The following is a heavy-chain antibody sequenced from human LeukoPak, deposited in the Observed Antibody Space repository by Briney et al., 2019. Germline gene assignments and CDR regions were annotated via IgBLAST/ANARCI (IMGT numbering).Heavy chain of an antibody. CDR3: ARPLVGANDAFDI. J-gene: IGHJ3*02. D-gene: IGHD1-26*01. CDR2: INHSGST. CDR1: GGSFSGYY. Sequence: PSETLSLTCAVYGGSFSGYYWSWIRQPPGKGLEWVGEINHSGSTYYNPSLRSRVTISVDTSKNQFSRKRSSVTAADTAVYYCARPLVGANDAFDIWGQGTMVTVSS. V-gene: IGHV4-34*01.